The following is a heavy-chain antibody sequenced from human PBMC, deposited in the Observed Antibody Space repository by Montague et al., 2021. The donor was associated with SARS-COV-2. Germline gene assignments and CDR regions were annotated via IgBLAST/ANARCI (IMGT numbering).Heavy chain of an antibody. J-gene: IGHJ3*01. CDR1: GFIFSNFA. CDR3: ARERVPSDYGDAFDL. V-gene: IGHV3-30*04. CDR2: ITYDGIDK. Sequence: SLRLSCAASGFIFSNFAFHWVRQAPGKGLEWLAIITYDGIDKFYADSVKGRFTISRDNSKNILYLRMNSLTPEDTAVYYCARERVPSDYGDAFDLWGQGTLVTVSS. D-gene: IGHD4/OR15-4a*01.